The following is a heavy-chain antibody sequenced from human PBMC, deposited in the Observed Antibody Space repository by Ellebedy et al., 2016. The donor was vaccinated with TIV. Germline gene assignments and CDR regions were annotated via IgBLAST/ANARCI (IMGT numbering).Heavy chain of an antibody. V-gene: IGHV1-69*13. Sequence: SVKVSCXASGGTLSTHTFNWVRQGPGQGLEWVGGIIPIFGTAYYAEKVKDRVTITADEATSTSFMEVRSLTSEDTAVYSCAFPGEGHKKVGHPAFDIWGQGTMVTVSS. CDR2: IIPIFGTA. J-gene: IGHJ3*02. CDR1: GGTLSTHT. D-gene: IGHD2-2*01. CDR3: AFPGEGHKKVGHPAFDI.